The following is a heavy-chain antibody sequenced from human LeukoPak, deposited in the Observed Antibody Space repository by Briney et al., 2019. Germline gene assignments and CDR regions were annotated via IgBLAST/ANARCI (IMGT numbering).Heavy chain of an antibody. V-gene: IGHV4-59*01. CDR3: ARRVGDKDYFDY. CDR1: GGSISSYY. Sequence: PSETLSLTCTVSGGSISSYYWSWIRQPPGKGLEWIGYIHYSGSTNYNNSVKSRVTISVDTSKNQFSLKLSSVTAADTAVYYCARRVGDKDYFDYWGQETLVTVSS. D-gene: IGHD1-26*01. CDR2: IHYSGST. J-gene: IGHJ4*02.